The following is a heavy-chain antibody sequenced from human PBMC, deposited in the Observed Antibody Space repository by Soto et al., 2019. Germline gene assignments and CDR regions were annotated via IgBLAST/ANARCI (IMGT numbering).Heavy chain of an antibody. CDR2: INLDGITT. V-gene: IGHV3-74*01. Sequence: PGGSLRLSCVASGFSFSSYWMHWVRQAPGKGLVWVSRINLDGITTSYADSVKGRFTISRDNAKITLYLQMNSLRAEDTAVYYCARDDPVTPPAFDIWGQGTMVTVSS. J-gene: IGHJ3*02. CDR3: ARDDPVTPPAFDI. D-gene: IGHD2-21*02. CDR1: GFSFSSYW.